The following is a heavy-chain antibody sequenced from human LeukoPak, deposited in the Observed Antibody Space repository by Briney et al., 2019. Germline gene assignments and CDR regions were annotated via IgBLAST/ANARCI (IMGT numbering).Heavy chain of an antibody. CDR1: GYSFTGFY. Sequence: GASVKVSCKASGYSFTGFYIYWVRQAPGQGLEWMGWFNPNSGGTNYAQKFQGRVTMTRDTSISTAYMELSGLRSDDTAVYYCARRHYNDMDVWGQGTTVTVSS. CDR2: FNPNSGGT. CDR3: ARRHYNDMDV. J-gene: IGHJ6*02. V-gene: IGHV1-2*02.